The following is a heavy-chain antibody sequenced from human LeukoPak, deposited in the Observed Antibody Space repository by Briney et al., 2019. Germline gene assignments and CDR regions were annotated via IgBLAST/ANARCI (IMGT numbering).Heavy chain of an antibody. CDR1: GDSVSSSNYY. Sequence: SETLSLTCTVSGDSVSSSNYYWAWIRQPPGKGLEWIGSIYYSGSTYYNPSLKSRVTISVDTSKNQFSLKLSSVTAADTAVYYCARLGGEYDSSGYFDYWGQGTLVTVSS. J-gene: IGHJ4*02. CDR3: ARLGGEYDSSGYFDY. V-gene: IGHV4-39*01. CDR2: IYYSGST. D-gene: IGHD3-22*01.